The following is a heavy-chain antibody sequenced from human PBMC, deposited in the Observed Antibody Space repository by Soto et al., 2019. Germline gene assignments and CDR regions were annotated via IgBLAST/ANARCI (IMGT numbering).Heavy chain of an antibody. CDR3: ARKDKSGYFTWFDP. CDR2: IFPSDSDT. D-gene: IGHD3-22*01. V-gene: IGHV5-51*01. CDR1: GYRFTSYW. J-gene: IGHJ5*02. Sequence: GESLKISCRTSGYRFTSYWIAWVRQVPGKGLEWMGIIFPSDSDTRYSPSFQGQVTISADRSTSTVFLQWASLKASDTAVYFCARKDKSGYFTWFDPWGQGTLVTSPQ.